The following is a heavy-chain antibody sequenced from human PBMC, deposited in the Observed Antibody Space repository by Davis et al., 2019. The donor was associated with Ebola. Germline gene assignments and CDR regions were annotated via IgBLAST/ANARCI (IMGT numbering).Heavy chain of an antibody. J-gene: IGHJ4*02. V-gene: IGHV3-30*18. CDR3: AKGGSRDY. CDR2: ISYDGSNK. Sequence: GESLKIPCAASGFTFSSYGMHWVRQAPGKGLEWVAVISYDGSNKYYADSVKGRFTISRDNSKNTLYLQMNSLRAEDTAVYYCAKGGSRDYWGQGTLVTVSS. CDR1: GFTFSSYG. D-gene: IGHD1-26*01.